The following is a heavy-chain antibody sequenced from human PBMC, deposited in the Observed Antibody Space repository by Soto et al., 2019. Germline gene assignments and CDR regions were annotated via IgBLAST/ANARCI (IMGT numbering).Heavy chain of an antibody. CDR2: ISSSSSYI. Sequence: EVQLVESGGGLVKPGGSLRLSCAASGFTFSSYSMNWVRQAPGKGLEWVSSISSSSSYIYYADSVKGRFTISRDNAKNSLYLQMNSLRAEDSAVYYCARVTGPEPRVIWFGEGYYYYYMDVWGKGTTVTVSS. CDR1: GFTFSSYS. CDR3: ARVTGPEPRVIWFGEGYYYYYMDV. V-gene: IGHV3-21*01. D-gene: IGHD3-10*01. J-gene: IGHJ6*03.